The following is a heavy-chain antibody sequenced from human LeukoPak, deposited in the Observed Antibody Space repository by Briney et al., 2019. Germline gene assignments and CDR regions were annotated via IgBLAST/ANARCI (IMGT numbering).Heavy chain of an antibody. CDR2: VSGGGRST. Sequence: GGSLRLSCAASGFTFSSYAMSWVRQAPGKGLEWVSTVSGGGRSTYYTDSVKGRFTISRDNSKNTLYLQMNSLRAEDTAVYYCARVGGNYHAGWFDSWGQGTLVTVSS. J-gene: IGHJ5*01. CDR3: ARVGGNYHAGWFDS. D-gene: IGHD1-26*01. CDR1: GFTFSSYA. V-gene: IGHV3-23*01.